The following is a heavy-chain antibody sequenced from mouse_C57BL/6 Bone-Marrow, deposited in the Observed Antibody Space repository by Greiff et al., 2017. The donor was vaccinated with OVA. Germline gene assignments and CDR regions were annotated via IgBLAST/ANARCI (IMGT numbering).Heavy chain of an antibody. CDR1: GYTFTDYE. V-gene: IGHV1-15*01. J-gene: IGHJ4*01. Sequence: QVQLKESGAELVRPGASVTLSCKASGYTFTDYEMHWVKQTPVHGLEWIGAIDPETGGTAYNQKFKGKAILTADKSSSTAYMELRSLTSEDSAVYYGTRYGYDYDEGYAMDYWGQGTSVTVSS. CDR3: TRYGYDYDEGYAMDY. D-gene: IGHD2-4*01. CDR2: IDPETGGT.